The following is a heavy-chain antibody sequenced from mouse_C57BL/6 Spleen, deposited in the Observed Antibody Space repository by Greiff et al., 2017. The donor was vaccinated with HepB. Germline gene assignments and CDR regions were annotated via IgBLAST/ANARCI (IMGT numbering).Heavy chain of an antibody. CDR3: AREAQATDYYAMDY. J-gene: IGHJ4*01. CDR1: GFTFSSYG. V-gene: IGHV5-6*01. CDR2: ISSGGSYT. Sequence: EVNVVESGGELVKPGGSLKLSCAASGFTFSSYGMSWVRQTPDKRLEWVATISSGGSYTYYPDSVKGRFTISRDNAKNTLYLQMSSLKSEDTAMYYCAREAQATDYYAMDYWGQGTSVTVSS. D-gene: IGHD3-2*02.